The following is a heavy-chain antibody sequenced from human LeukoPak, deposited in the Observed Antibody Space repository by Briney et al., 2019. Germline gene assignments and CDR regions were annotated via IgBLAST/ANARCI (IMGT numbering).Heavy chain of an antibody. Sequence: SETLSLTCTVSGASISSDYWSWIRQPPGKGLEWIGYIYYSGSTYYNPSLKSRVTISVDTSKNQFSLKLSSVTAADTAVYYCARDRGYYDLIWGQGTLVTVSS. CDR2: IYYSGST. CDR3: ARDRGYYDLI. V-gene: IGHV4-59*06. J-gene: IGHJ4*02. D-gene: IGHD3-22*01. CDR1: GASISSDY.